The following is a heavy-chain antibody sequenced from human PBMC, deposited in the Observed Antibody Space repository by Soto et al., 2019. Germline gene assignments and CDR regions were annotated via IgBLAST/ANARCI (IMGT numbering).Heavy chain of an antibody. CDR2: IYYSGST. D-gene: IGHD6-19*01. CDR3: ARRIAVSLNYYYMDV. CDR1: GGSISSYY. Sequence: SETLSLTCTVSGGSISSYYWSWIRQPPGKGLEWIGYIYYSGSTNYNPSLKSRVTISVDTSKNQFSLKLSSVTAADTAVYYCARRIAVSLNYYYMDVWGKGTTVTVS. J-gene: IGHJ6*03. V-gene: IGHV4-59*08.